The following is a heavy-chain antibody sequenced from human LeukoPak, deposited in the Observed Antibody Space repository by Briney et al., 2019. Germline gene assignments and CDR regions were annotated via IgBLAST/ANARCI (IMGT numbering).Heavy chain of an antibody. CDR3: ARDTYYYGSGSYYFDY. J-gene: IGHJ4*02. CDR2: IREDGNEK. V-gene: IGHV3-7*03. CDR1: GFTFSSYW. Sequence: GGSLRLSCSASGFTFSSYWMSWVRQTTGKGLECVAKIREDGNEKFYVDSVKGRFTISRDNAKNSVYLQMNSLRAEDTAVYYCARDTYYYGSGSYYFDYWGQGTLVTVSS. D-gene: IGHD3-10*01.